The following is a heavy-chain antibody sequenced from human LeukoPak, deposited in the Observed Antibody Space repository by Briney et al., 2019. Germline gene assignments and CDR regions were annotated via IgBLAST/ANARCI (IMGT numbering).Heavy chain of an antibody. Sequence: GGSLRLSCAASGFTLSGYAMHWVRQAPGKGLEWVSAISGSGGSTYYADSVKGRFTISRDNSKNTLYLQMNSLRAEDTAVYYCAKASRWNIYHDAFDIWGQGTMVTVSS. CDR2: ISGSGGST. CDR1: GFTLSGYA. J-gene: IGHJ3*02. V-gene: IGHV3-23*01. D-gene: IGHD1/OR15-1a*01. CDR3: AKASRWNIYHDAFDI.